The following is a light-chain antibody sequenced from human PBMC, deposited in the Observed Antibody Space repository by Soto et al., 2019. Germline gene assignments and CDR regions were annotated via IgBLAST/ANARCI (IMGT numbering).Light chain of an antibody. V-gene: IGLV1-47*01. CDR1: SSNIGSNY. Sequence: QPVLTQPPSASGTPGQRVTISCSGSSSNIGSNYVYWYQQLPGTAPKLLIYRNNQRPSGVPDRFSGSKSGTSASLAISGLRSEDEADHYCAAWDDSLSGQVFGTGTKVTVL. CDR3: AAWDDSLSGQV. CDR2: RNN. J-gene: IGLJ1*01.